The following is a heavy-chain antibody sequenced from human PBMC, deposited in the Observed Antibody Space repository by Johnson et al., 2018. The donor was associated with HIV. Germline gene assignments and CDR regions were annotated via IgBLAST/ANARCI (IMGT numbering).Heavy chain of an antibody. CDR3: ARATDQRLDAFDI. V-gene: IGHV3-30-3*01. D-gene: IGHD6-25*01. J-gene: IGHJ3*02. CDR1: GFTFNSYA. Sequence: QVQLVESGGGVDQPGRSLRLSCAASGFTFNSYAMHWVCQAPGKGLEWVAVISYDGSNQYYADSVKGRFTISREHSKNTLYLQMTSLRAEDTAVYYCARATDQRLDAFDIWGQGTMVTVSS. CDR2: ISYDGSNQ.